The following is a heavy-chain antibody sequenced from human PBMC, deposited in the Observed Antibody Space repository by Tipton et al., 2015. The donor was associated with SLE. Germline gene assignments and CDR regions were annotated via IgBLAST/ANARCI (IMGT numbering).Heavy chain of an antibody. CDR2: IFHSGST. Sequence: TLSLTCAVYGGSFSGYYWSWIRQPPGKGLEWIGEIFHSGSTNYNPSLKSRVTISVDTSKNQFSLKLSSVTAADTAVYYCARGNFLTGYWMDVWGKGTTVTVSS. CDR1: GGSFSGYY. D-gene: IGHD3-9*01. V-gene: IGHV4-34*01. J-gene: IGHJ6*04. CDR3: ARGNFLTGYWMDV.